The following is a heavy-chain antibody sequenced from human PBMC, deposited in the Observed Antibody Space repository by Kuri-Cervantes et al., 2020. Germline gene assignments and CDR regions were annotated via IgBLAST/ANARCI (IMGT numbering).Heavy chain of an antibody. Sequence: SETLSLTCTVPGGSISSSSYYWGWIRQPPGKGLEWIGSIYYSGSTYYNPSLKSRVTISVDTSKNQFSLKLSSVTAADTAVYYCTRAPRSLNQLLNPYSSGGDCYWDYWGQGTLVTVSS. CDR1: GGSISSSSYY. V-gene: IGHV4-39*01. CDR2: IYYSGST. CDR3: TRAPRSLNQLLNPYSSGGDCYWDY. D-gene: IGHD2-2*02. J-gene: IGHJ4*02.